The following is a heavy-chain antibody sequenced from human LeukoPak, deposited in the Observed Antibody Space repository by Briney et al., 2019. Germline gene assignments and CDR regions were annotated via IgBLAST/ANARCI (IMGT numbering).Heavy chain of an antibody. CDR1: GYTFIDHH. J-gene: IGHJ4*02. CDR2: IHPNGRDT. CDR3: SAHYGPGPV. D-gene: IGHD3-10*01. V-gene: IGHV1-2*03. Sequence: LGASVTVSCRASGYTFIDHHILWVRQAPGQGLEWMGWIHPNGRDTQYAQKFQDRMTMTTDTSITTAYMELHSVTSDDTAVYYCSAHYGPGPVWGQGTLITASS.